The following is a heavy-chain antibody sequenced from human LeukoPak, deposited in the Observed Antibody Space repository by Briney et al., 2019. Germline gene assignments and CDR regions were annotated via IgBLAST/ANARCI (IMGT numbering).Heavy chain of an antibody. V-gene: IGHV4-39*01. CDR2: IYYSGST. D-gene: IGHD2-2*01. Sequence: PSETLSLTCTVSGGSISSSSYYWGWIRQPPGKGLEWIGSIYYSGSTYYNPSLKSRVTIPVDTSKNQFSLKLSSVTAADTAVYYCARRSSRYCSSTSCSRGAFDIWGQGTMVTVSS. CDR1: GGSISSSSYY. J-gene: IGHJ3*02. CDR3: ARRSSRYCSSTSCSRGAFDI.